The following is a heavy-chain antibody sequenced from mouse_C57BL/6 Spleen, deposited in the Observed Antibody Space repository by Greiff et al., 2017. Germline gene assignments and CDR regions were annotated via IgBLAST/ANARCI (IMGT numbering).Heavy chain of an antibody. V-gene: IGHV1-52*01. J-gene: IGHJ3*01. Sequence: QVQLQQPGAELVRPGSSVKLSCKASGYTFTSYWMHWVKQRPIQGLEWIGNIDPSDSETHYNQKFKDKATLTVDKSSSTAYMQLSSLTSEDSAVYYCATYDGGPWFAYWGQGTLGTVSA. CDR3: ATYDGGPWFAY. CDR2: IDPSDSET. CDR1: GYTFTSYW. D-gene: IGHD2-3*01.